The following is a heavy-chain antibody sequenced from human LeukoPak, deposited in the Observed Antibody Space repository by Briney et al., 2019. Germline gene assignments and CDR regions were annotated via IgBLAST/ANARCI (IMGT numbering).Heavy chain of an antibody. CDR2: IYQSGST. V-gene: IGHV4-4*02. Sequence: KPSGTLPLTCAVSGASINSTNWWNWVRQPPGKGLEWIGEIYQSGSTNYIPSLKSRVTISVDTSKNQFSLRLTSVTAADTAVYYCARTSGNYRYYFDYWGQGTLVTVSS. CDR1: GASINSTNW. D-gene: IGHD1-26*01. CDR3: ARTSGNYRYYFDY. J-gene: IGHJ4*02.